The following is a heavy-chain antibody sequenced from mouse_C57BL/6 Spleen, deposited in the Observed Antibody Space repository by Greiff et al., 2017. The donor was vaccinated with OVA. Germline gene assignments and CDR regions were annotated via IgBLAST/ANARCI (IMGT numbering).Heavy chain of an antibody. Sequence: VQLQQSGAELVKPGASVKLSCKASGYTFTSYWMQWVKQRPGQGLEWIGEIDPSDSYTNYNQKFKGKATLTVDTSSSTAYMQLSSLTSEDSAVYYCARGGLRPAYWGQGTLVTVSA. CDR2: IDPSDSYT. CDR3: ARGGLRPAY. D-gene: IGHD3-1*01. V-gene: IGHV1-50*01. J-gene: IGHJ3*01. CDR1: GYTFTSYW.